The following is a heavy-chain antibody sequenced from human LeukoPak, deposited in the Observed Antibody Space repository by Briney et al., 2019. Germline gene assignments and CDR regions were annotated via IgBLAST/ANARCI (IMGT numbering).Heavy chain of an antibody. Sequence: ASVKVSCKASGYTFTSYAMNWVRQAPGQGLEWMGWINTNTGNPTYAQGFTGRFVFSLDTSVSTAYLQISSLKAEDTAVYYCARVIVSSGWYGSYYYYMDVWGKGTTVTVSS. CDR2: INTNTGNP. J-gene: IGHJ6*03. CDR1: GYTFTSYA. V-gene: IGHV7-4-1*02. CDR3: ARVIVSSGWYGSYYYYMDV. D-gene: IGHD6-19*01.